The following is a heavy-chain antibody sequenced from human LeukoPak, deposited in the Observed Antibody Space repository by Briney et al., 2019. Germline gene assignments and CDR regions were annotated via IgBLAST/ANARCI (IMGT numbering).Heavy chain of an antibody. CDR2: TYYRSKWYN. CDR3: ARGLPIITMVRGVIFPWFDP. Sequence: SQTLSLTCAISGDSVSSNSAAWNWIRQSPSRGLGWLGRTYYRSKWYNDYAVSVKSRITINPDTSKNQFSLQLNSVTPEDTAVYYCARGLPIITMVRGVIFPWFDPWGQGTLVTVSS. D-gene: IGHD3-10*01. J-gene: IGHJ5*02. CDR1: GDSVSSNSAA. V-gene: IGHV6-1*01.